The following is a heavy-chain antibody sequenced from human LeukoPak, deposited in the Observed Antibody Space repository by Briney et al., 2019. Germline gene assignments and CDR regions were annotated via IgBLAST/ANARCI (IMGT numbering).Heavy chain of an antibody. CDR3: ARDPALEGTEDYRDFGGVESVDAFDV. J-gene: IGHJ3*01. CDR2: VIPMFDVR. CDR1: GGTLSSYV. V-gene: IGHV1-69*17. Sequence: WASVKVSCKASGGTLSSYVLSWMRQAPGQGLEWMGRVIPMFDVRDYAEKFQGRITLTADTSTGMAYMELSSLTSDDTAVYYCARDPALEGTEDYRDFGGVESVDAFDVWGQGTMVTVFS. D-gene: IGHD4-23*01.